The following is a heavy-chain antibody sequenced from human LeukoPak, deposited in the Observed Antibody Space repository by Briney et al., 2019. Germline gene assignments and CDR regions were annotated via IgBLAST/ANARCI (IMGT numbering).Heavy chain of an antibody. CDR3: ARDSYSSSWYGAFDI. J-gene: IGHJ3*02. CDR1: GGSISSYY. D-gene: IGHD6-13*01. CDR2: IYTSGST. Sequence: SETLSLTCTVSGGSISSYYWSWIRQPAGKGLEWIGRIYTSGSTNYNPSLKSRVTMSVDTSKNQFSLKLSSVTAADTAVYYCARDSYSSSWYGAFDIWGQGTMVTVSS. V-gene: IGHV4-4*07.